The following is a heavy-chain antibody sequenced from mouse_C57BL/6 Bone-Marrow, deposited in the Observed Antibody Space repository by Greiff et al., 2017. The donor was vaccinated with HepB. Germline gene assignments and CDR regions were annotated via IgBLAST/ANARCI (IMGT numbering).Heavy chain of an antibody. V-gene: IGHV1-50*01. CDR1: GYTFTSYW. J-gene: IGHJ4*01. Sequence: VQLQQPGAELVKPGASVKLSCKASGYTFTSYWMQWVKQRPGQGLEWIGEIDPSDSYTNYNQKFKGKATLTVDTSSSTAYMQLSSLTSEDSAVYYCARGITTVVATDYAMDYWGQGTSVTVSS. D-gene: IGHD1-1*01. CDR2: IDPSDSYT. CDR3: ARGITTVVATDYAMDY.